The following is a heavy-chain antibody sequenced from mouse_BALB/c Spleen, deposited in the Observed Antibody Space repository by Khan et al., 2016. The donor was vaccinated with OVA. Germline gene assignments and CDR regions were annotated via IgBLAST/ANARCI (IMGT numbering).Heavy chain of an antibody. J-gene: IGHJ1*01. CDR2: IYPGDGRT. V-gene: IGHV1S56*01. CDR1: DYNFIKYY. Sequence: QVQLKESGPELVKPGASVKMSCKASDYNFIKYYIHWVKQRPGQGLEWIGWIYPGDGRTKYNEKFKGKTTLTADKSSSTAYMLLSSLTSEDSAIYFCAISYYGSFWYFDVWGAGTTVTVSS. CDR3: AISYYGSFWYFDV. D-gene: IGHD1-1*01.